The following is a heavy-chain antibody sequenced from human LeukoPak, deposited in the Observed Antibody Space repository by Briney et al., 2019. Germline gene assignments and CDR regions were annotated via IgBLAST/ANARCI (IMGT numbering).Heavy chain of an antibody. CDR1: GGSISSSSYY. J-gene: IGHJ6*03. V-gene: IGHV4-39*07. CDR2: IYYSGST. Sequence: SETLSLTCTVSGGSISSSSYYWGWIRQPPGKGLEWIGSIYYSGSTYYNPSLKSRVTISIDTSKNQFSLKLSSVTAADTAVYYCARGGYCSSTSCYKPHYYMDVWGKGTTVTVSS. CDR3: ARGGYCSSTSCYKPHYYMDV. D-gene: IGHD2-2*02.